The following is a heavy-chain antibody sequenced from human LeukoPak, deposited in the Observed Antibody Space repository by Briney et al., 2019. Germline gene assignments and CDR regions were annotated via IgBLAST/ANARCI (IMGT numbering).Heavy chain of an antibody. CDR3: ARERLSGDCSGAKCYSGY. J-gene: IGHJ4*02. D-gene: IGHD2-15*01. V-gene: IGHV3-21*01. CDR1: GFTFSTFC. CDR2: ISNTGSNT. Sequence: PGGSLRLSCVASGFTFSTFCMNWARQPPGKGLEWVSSISNTGSNTYYADSLKGRFTIFRDNAKDSLYLQMNSLRADAAAVYYCARERLSGDCSGAKCYSGYWGQGTLVTVSS.